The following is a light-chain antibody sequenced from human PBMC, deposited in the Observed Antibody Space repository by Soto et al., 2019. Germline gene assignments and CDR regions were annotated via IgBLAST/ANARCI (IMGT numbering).Light chain of an antibody. J-gene: IGKJ1*01. CDR1: ENVYSY. CDR3: QQRSDWPRT. V-gene: IGKV3-11*01. Sequence: EIVLTQSPATLSLSPGERATLSCRASENVYSYLAWYRQAPGQPPSLLIYDASNRAAGVPARFSGSGSGTDFTLTMSSLEPEDFAVYYCQQRSDWPRTFGQGTKGDIK. CDR2: DAS.